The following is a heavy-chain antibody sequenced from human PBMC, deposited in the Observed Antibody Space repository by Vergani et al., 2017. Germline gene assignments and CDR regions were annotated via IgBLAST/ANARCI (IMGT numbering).Heavy chain of an antibody. J-gene: IGHJ4*02. CDR1: GFSFGDYA. CDR2: IRNKAYGGTA. D-gene: IGHD5-18*01. CDR3: SRGRGYSFGYSDY. Sequence: EVQLVESGGGLVPPGRSLRLSCAASGFSFGDYAMTWVRQAPGKGLEWVAFIRNKAYGGTAESAASVKGRFTISRDDSKRLAYLQLSGLKTEDTAVYFCSRGRGYSFGYSDYWGQGTLVTVSS. V-gene: IGHV3-49*04.